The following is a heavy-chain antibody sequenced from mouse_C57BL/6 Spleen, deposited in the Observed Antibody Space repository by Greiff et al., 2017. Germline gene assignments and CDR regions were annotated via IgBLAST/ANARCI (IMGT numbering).Heavy chain of an antibody. Sequence: QVQLQQSGAELVKPGASVKMSCKASGYTFTTYPIEWMKQNHGKSLEWIGNFHPYNDDTKYNEKFKGKATLTVEKYSSTGYLELSRLTSEDSAVYYGARAGGSSGYSFAYWGQGTLVTVSA. CDR3: ARAGGSSGYSFAY. CDR1: GYTFTTYP. V-gene: IGHV1-47*01. D-gene: IGHD3-2*02. CDR2: FHPYNDDT. J-gene: IGHJ3*01.